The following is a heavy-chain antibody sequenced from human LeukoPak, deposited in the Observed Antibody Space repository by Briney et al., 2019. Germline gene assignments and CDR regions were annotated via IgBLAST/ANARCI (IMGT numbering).Heavy chain of an antibody. CDR1: GGSFSGYY. Sequence: SETLSLTCAVYGGSFSGYYWSWIRQPPGKGLEWIGEINHSGSTNYNPSLKGRVTISVDTSKNQFSLKLTSVTAADTAVYYCARDRELAALDPWGQGTLVIVSS. CDR3: ARDRELAALDP. D-gene: IGHD1-26*01. CDR2: INHSGST. V-gene: IGHV4-34*01. J-gene: IGHJ5*02.